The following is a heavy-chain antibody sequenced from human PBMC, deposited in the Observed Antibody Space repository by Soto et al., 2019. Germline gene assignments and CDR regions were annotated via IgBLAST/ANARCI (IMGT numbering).Heavy chain of an antibody. D-gene: IGHD6-19*01. J-gene: IGHJ4*02. CDR1: RFTFSSYG. CDR2: ISYDGTNK. CDR3: AKDVYTGGWSFDY. Sequence: QVQLVESGGGVVQPGRSLRLSCAASRFTFSSYGMHWVRQAPGKGLEWVALISYDGTNKYSADSVKGRFTISRHNSKNTLYLQMNSLRIEDTAVYYCAKDVYTGGWSFDYWGQGTLVTVSS. V-gene: IGHV3-30*18.